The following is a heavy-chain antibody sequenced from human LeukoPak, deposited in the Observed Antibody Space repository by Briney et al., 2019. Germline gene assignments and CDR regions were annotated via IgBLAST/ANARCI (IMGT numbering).Heavy chain of an antibody. Sequence: PSETLSLTCTVSGYSISSGYYWSWIRQPPGKGLEWIGEINHSGSTNYNPSLKSRVTISVDTSKNQFSLKLSSVTAADTAVYYCARVTGYRIEDYFDYWGQGTLVTVSS. J-gene: IGHJ4*02. CDR1: GYSISSGYY. V-gene: IGHV4-38-2*02. D-gene: IGHD6-13*01. CDR3: ARVTGYRIEDYFDY. CDR2: INHSGST.